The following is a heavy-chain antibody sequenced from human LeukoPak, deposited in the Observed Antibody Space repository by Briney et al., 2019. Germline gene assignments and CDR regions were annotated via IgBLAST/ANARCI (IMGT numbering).Heavy chain of an antibody. D-gene: IGHD2-21*01. V-gene: IGHV3-48*03. CDR2: ISGGGDAK. CDR3: VREVYSGSAMDV. CDR1: GFTFSSHE. Sequence: PGGSLRLSCVASGFTFSSHEMNWVRQAPGKGLEWVSYISGGGDAKYYTNSVKGRFSISRDNAKNSLYLQMSSLRAEDTAIYFCVREVYSGSAMDVWGKGTTVTVSS. J-gene: IGHJ6*04.